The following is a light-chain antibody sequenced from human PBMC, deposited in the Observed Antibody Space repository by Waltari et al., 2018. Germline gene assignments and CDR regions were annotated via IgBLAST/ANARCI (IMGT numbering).Light chain of an antibody. CDR1: QSVTRA. J-gene: IGKJ1*01. V-gene: IGKV3-20*01. Sequence: EIVLTQSPGTLSLSPGESATLSCRTSQSVTRALAWYQQKPGQAPRLLIYGASNRATGIPDRFSGSGSGTDFSLTIISLEPEDFAVYYCQHHLRLPVTFGQGTKVEVK. CDR3: QHHLRLPVT. CDR2: GAS.